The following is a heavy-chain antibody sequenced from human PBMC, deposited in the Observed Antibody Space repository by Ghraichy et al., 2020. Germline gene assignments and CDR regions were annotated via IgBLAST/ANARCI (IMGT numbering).Heavy chain of an antibody. CDR2: INPNSGGT. CDR1: GYTFTGYY. Sequence: ASVKVSCKASGYTFTGYYMHWVRQAPGQGLEWMGWINPNSGGTNYAQKFQGRVTMTRDTSISTAYMELSRLRSDDTAVYYCARLPTYCSSTSCQNWGQGTLVTVSS. V-gene: IGHV1-2*02. CDR3: ARLPTYCSSTSCQN. J-gene: IGHJ4*02. D-gene: IGHD2-2*01.